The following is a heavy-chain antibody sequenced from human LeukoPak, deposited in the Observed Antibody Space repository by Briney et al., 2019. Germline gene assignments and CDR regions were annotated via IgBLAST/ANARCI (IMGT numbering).Heavy chain of an antibody. D-gene: IGHD7-27*01. V-gene: IGHV4-39*07. J-gene: IGHJ6*02. CDR1: GGSISSSSYY. Sequence: SETLSLTCTVSGGSISSSSYYWGWIRQPPGKGLEWIGSIYYSGSTYYNPSLKSRVTISVDTSKNQFSLKLSSVTAADTAVYYCARDQSGDSVYYYGMDVWGQGTTVTVSS. CDR3: ARDQSGDSVYYYGMDV. CDR2: IYYSGST.